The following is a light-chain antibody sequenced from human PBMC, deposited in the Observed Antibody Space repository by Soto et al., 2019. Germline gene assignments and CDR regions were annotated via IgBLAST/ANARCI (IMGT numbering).Light chain of an antibody. Sequence: QSVLTQPPSASGSPGQSVTISCTGTNNDIGGYTYVSWYQQLPGKAPKLMIYEVNKRPSVIPDSFSGSKSGNTASLTVSGLQPEDEAEYFCSSYSRSINDVFGTGTKVTVL. CDR2: EVN. V-gene: IGLV2-8*01. CDR3: SSYSRSINDV. CDR1: NNDIGGYTY. J-gene: IGLJ1*01.